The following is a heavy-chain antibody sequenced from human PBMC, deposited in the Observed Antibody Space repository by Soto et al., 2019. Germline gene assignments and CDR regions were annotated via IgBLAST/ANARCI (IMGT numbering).Heavy chain of an antibody. Sequence: EVQLVETGGGLIQPGGSLRLSCAASGFTVSSNYMSWVRKAPGKWLEWGSVLYSGGSTYYADSVKGRFTISRDNSKNTLYLQMNSLRAEDTAVYYCARGKRGVSFDYWGQGTLVTVSS. V-gene: IGHV3-53*02. CDR3: ARGKRGVSFDY. CDR1: GFTVSSNY. D-gene: IGHD3-10*01. J-gene: IGHJ4*02. CDR2: LYSGGST.